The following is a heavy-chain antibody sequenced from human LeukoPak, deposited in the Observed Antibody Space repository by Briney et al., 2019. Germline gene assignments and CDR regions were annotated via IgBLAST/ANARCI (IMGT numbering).Heavy chain of an antibody. J-gene: IGHJ4*02. V-gene: IGHV3-7*04. CDR2: IKQDGSEK. D-gene: IGHD6-13*01. Sequence: GGSLRLSCAASGFTFTKYWMTWVRQAPGKGLEWVANIKQDGSEKNYVDSVKGPFTISRDDAKNSLYLQMNSLRAEDTAVYYCARGLLVAAGIDYWGQGALVTVSS. CDR3: ARGLLVAAGIDY. CDR1: GFTFTKYW.